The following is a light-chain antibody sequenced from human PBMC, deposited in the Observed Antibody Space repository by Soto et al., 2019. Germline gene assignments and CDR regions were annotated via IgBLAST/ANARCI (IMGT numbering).Light chain of an antibody. Sequence: NFMLTQPHSVSESPGKTVTISCTRSSGSIASNYVQWYQQRPGSAPTPVIYEDSQRPSGVPDRFSGSIDSSSNSASLTISRLKTGDEADYYCQSFDSSNVVFGGGTKVTVL. CDR3: QSFDSSNVV. CDR2: EDS. J-gene: IGLJ2*01. V-gene: IGLV6-57*04. CDR1: SGSIASNY.